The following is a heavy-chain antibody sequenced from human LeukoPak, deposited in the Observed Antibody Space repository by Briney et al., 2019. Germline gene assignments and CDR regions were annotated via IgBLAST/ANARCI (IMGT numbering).Heavy chain of an antibody. Sequence: PSETLSLTCTVSGGSMRSYFWSWIRQPAGKGLEWIGRIYSSGNTNYNPSLKSRVTMSVDTSKNQFSLKLTSVTAADTAFYYCAREGPYSVRWYYFDYWGQGILVTVSS. D-gene: IGHD6-13*01. V-gene: IGHV4-4*07. J-gene: IGHJ4*02. CDR3: AREGPYSVRWYYFDY. CDR2: IYSSGNT. CDR1: GGSMRSYF.